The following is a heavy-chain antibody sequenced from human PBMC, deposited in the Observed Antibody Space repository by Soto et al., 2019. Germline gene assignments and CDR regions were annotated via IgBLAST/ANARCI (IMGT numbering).Heavy chain of an antibody. CDR3: ARDFSPITMVRGVIPYFDY. V-gene: IGHV1-46*01. CDR1: GYTFTSYY. CDR2: INPSNGNT. J-gene: IGHJ4*02. Sequence: GASVKVSCKASGYTFTSYYMHWVRQAPGQGLEWMGMINPSNGNTSYAQKLQGRVTMTTDTSTSTAYMELRSLRSDDTAVYYCARDFSPITMVRGVIPYFDYWGQGTLVTVSS. D-gene: IGHD3-10*01.